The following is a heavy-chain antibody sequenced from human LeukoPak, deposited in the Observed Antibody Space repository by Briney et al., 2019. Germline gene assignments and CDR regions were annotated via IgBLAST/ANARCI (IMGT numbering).Heavy chain of an antibody. J-gene: IGHJ4*02. V-gene: IGHV1-2*02. CDR3: ARGGGSYGDFTTPIDY. CDR2: INPNSGGT. Sequence: ASVKVSCKASGYAFTGYYIHWVRQAPGQGPEWMGWINPNSGGTNYAQKFQGRVTMTRDTSISTAYMELSRLRSDDTAVYYCARGGGSYGDFTTPIDYWGQGTLVTVSS. D-gene: IGHD4-17*01. CDR1: GYAFTGYY.